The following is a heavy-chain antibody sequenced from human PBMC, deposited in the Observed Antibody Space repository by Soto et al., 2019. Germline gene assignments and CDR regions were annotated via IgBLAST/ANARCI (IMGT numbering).Heavy chain of an antibody. J-gene: IGHJ2*01. Sequence: QEQLVESGGGVVRPGKSLRLSCEASGFNFTYNAMHWVRQAPGKGLEXXXXXPXHGRKKFYARSVKGRFTISRDNSKNTLYLQINNLRPGDTAVYYCARDWLRRDDILTPSWNFNLWGQGTLVTAS. D-gene: IGHD3-9*01. V-gene: IGHV3-30*04. CDR1: GFNFTYNA. CDR2: XPXHGRKK. CDR3: ARDWLRRDDILTPSWNFNL.